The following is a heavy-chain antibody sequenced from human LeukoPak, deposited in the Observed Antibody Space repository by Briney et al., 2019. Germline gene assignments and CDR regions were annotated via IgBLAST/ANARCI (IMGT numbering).Heavy chain of an antibody. CDR3: ARDMYGDYVFDY. CDR2: ISGSSNTI. J-gene: IGHJ4*02. Sequence: GGSLRLSCAASGFTFSSYSMNWVRQAPGKGLEWVSYISGSSNTIYYADSMKGRFTISRDSAKNSLYLQMNSLRAEDTAVYYCARDMYGDYVFDYWGQRTLVTVSS. V-gene: IGHV3-48*01. D-gene: IGHD4-17*01. CDR1: GFTFSSYS.